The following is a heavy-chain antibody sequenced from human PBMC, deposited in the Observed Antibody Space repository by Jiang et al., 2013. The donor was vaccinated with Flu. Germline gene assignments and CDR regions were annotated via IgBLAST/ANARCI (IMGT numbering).Heavy chain of an antibody. CDR3: ARAIKPPLVRRVPNYYYYYMDV. J-gene: IGHJ6*03. CDR2: LLQWEH. D-gene: IGHD3-10*01. Sequence: GWVRQPPGKGRGVDWLYLLQWEHQLQPSLKSRVTISIHTSKNQXSLRLSSVTAADTAVYFCARAIKPPLVRRVPNYYYYYMDVWGKGTTVTVSS. V-gene: IGHV4-59*01.